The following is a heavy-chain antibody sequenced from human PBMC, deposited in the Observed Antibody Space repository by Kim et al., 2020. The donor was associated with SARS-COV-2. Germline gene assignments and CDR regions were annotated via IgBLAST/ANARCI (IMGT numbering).Heavy chain of an antibody. Sequence: SETLSLTCTVSGGSISSYYWSWIRQPAGKGLEWIGRIYTSGSTNYNPSLKSRVTMSVDTSKNQFSLKLSSVTAADTAVYYCARDLGSRTPNYYYYYYGMDVWGQGTTVTVSS. CDR3: ARDLGSRTPNYYYYYYGMDV. CDR2: IYTSGST. J-gene: IGHJ6*02. D-gene: IGHD3-10*01. V-gene: IGHV4-4*07. CDR1: GGSISSYY.